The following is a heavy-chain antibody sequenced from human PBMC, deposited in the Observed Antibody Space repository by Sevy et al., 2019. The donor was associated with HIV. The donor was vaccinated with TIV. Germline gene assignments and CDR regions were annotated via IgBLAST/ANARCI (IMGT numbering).Heavy chain of an antibody. D-gene: IGHD4-17*01. CDR1: GFTLSDYY. J-gene: IGHJ6*02. CDR3: ARDHVKDGDLGDYYYFAMDV. V-gene: IGHV3-11*01. CDR2: ISGNDDTK. Sequence: GGSLRLSCAASGFTLSDYYMSWIRQAPGKGLEWVSYISGNDDTKYYADFVKGRFTISRDNAKNSVYLQMNSLRAEDTAVYYCARDHVKDGDLGDYYYFAMDVWGQGTTVTVSS.